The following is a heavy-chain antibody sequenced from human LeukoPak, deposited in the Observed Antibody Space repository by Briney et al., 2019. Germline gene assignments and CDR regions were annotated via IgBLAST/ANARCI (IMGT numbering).Heavy chain of an antibody. V-gene: IGHV3-7*03. J-gene: IGHJ5*02. CDR1: GFTFSSYW. D-gene: IGHD6-13*01. Sequence: PGGSLRLSCAASGFTFSSYWMSWVRQAPGKGLEWVASIKQDGSEKDYAGSVKGRFTISRDNAKNSLYLQMNSLRAEDTAVYYCAKPQAGRLAAAGTDWFDPWGQGTLVTVSS. CDR3: AKPQAGRLAAAGTDWFDP. CDR2: IKQDGSEK.